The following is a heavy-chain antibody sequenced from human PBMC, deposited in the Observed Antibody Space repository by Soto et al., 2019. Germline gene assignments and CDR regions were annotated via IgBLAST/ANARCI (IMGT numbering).Heavy chain of an antibody. J-gene: IGHJ6*02. Sequence: PSETLSLTCTVSGGSISSGDYYWSWIRQPPGKGLEWIGYIYYSGSTYYNPSLKSRVTISVDTSKNQFSLKLSSVTAADTAVYYCARADILTGLKNYGMDVWGQGTTVTVSS. CDR3: ARADILTGLKNYGMDV. V-gene: IGHV4-30-4*01. CDR2: IYYSGST. CDR1: GGSISSGDYY. D-gene: IGHD3-9*01.